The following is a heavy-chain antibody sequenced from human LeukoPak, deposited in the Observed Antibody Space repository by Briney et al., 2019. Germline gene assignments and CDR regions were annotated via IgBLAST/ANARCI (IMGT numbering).Heavy chain of an antibody. J-gene: IGHJ4*02. CDR2: ISSSSSYI. D-gene: IGHD7-27*01. V-gene: IGHV3-21*01. Sequence: GGSLRLSCAASGFTFSSYSMNWVRQAPGKGLEWVSSISSSSSYIYYADSVKGRFTVSRDNAKNSLYLQMNSLRAEDTAVYYCARDSIDVTGYFDYWGQGTLVTVSS. CDR3: ARDSIDVTGYFDY. CDR1: GFTFSSYS.